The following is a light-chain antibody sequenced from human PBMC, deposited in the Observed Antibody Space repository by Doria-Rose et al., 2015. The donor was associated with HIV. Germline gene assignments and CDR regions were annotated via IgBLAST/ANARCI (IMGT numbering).Light chain of an antibody. V-gene: IGKV3-20*01. J-gene: IGKJ1*01. CDR2: DGS. CDR3: HQYGTSWT. Sequence: EIVMTQSPGTLSLSPGERATLSCRASQSVSSTYLAWYQQKPGQAPSLLIYDGSTRATGIPDRFSASGPGTDFTLTINRLEPEDFALYYCHQYGTSWTFGQGTKVEI. CDR1: QSVSSTY.